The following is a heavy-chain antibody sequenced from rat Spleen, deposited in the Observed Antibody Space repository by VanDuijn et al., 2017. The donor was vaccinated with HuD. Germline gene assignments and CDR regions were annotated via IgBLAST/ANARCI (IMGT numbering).Heavy chain of an antibody. CDR1: GFTFSDYN. V-gene: IGHV5S10*01. CDR3: ATRGYSSYLFYVMDA. D-gene: IGHD1-2*01. CDR2: IIYDGSRT. J-gene: IGHJ4*01. Sequence: EVQLVESGGGLVQPGRSLKLSCAASGFTFSDYNMAWVRQAPKKGLEWVATIIYDGSRTYYRDSVKGRFTISRDNAKSTLYLQMDSLRSEDTATYYCATRGYSSYLFYVMDAWGQGASVTVSS.